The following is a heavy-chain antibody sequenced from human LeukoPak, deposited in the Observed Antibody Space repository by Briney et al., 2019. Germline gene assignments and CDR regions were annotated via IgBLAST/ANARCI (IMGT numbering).Heavy chain of an antibody. CDR1: GFTFSSYA. D-gene: IGHD4-23*01. Sequence: GGSLRLSCAASGFTFSSYAMSWVRQAPGKGLGWVSAISGSGGSTYYADSVKGRFTISRDNSKNTLYLQMNSLRAEDTAVYYCAKPTTVVRLLDAFDIWGQGTMVTVSS. J-gene: IGHJ3*02. V-gene: IGHV3-23*01. CDR2: ISGSGGST. CDR3: AKPTTVVRLLDAFDI.